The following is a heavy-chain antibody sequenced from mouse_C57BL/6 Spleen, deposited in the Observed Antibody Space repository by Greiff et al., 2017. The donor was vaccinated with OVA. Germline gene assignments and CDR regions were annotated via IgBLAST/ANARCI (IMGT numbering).Heavy chain of an antibody. J-gene: IGHJ3*01. CDR3: ARTGTGIAWFAY. V-gene: IGHV1-53*01. D-gene: IGHD4-1*01. CDR2: INPSNGGT. CDR1: GYTFTSYW. Sequence: QVQLQQPGTELVKPGASVKLSCKASGYTFTSYWMHWVKQRPGQGLEWIGNINPSNGGTNYNAKFKSKATLTVDKSSSTAYMQLSSLTSEDSAVYYCARTGTGIAWFAYWGQGTLVTVSA.